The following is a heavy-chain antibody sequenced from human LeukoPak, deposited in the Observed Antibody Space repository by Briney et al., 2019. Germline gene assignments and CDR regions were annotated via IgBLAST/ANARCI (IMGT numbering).Heavy chain of an antibody. CDR3: ARRGAYCGGDRCFGVLDY. CDR2: IYYSGST. V-gene: IGHV4-59*08. CDR1: GGSISSYY. D-gene: IGHD2-21*02. J-gene: IGHJ4*02. Sequence: SETLSLTCTVSGGSISSYYWRWIRQPPGKGLEWIGYIYYSGSTNYNPSLKSRVTISVDTSKNQFSLKLSSVTAADTAVYYCARRGAYCGGDRCFGVLDYWGQGTLVTVSS.